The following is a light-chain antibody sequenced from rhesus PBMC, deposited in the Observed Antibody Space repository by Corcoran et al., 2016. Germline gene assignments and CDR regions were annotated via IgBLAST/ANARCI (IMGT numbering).Light chain of an antibody. CDR1: QGIGTF. CDR3: QQHNNFPRT. CDR2: YAS. Sequence: DIQMTQSPSSLSASVGDTVTITCRASQGIGTFLAWYQQKPGKAPKPLIFYASTLEGGVPSRFSGSGSGTDFTLTITSLQPEDFAMYYCQQHNNFPRTFGQGTKVEIQ. V-gene: IGKV1S3*01. J-gene: IGKJ1*01.